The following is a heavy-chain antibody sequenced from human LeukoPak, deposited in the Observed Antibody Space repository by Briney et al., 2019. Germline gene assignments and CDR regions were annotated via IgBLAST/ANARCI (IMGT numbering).Heavy chain of an antibody. CDR1: GFTFSSYR. V-gene: IGHV3-21*01. CDR2: ISSSSSYI. Sequence: GGSLRLSCAASGFTFSSYRMNWVRQAPGKGLEWVSSISSSSSYIYYADSVKGRFTISRDNAKKSLYLQMNSLRAEDTAVYYCARETPYSSSWTDLDYWGQGTLVTVSS. D-gene: IGHD6-13*01. J-gene: IGHJ4*02. CDR3: ARETPYSSSWTDLDY.